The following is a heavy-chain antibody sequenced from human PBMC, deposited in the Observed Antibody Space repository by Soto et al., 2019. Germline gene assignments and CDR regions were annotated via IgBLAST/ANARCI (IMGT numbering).Heavy chain of an antibody. V-gene: IGHV1-46*03. CDR2: INPSGGST. J-gene: IGHJ4*02. CDR1: GYTFTSYY. Sequence: QVQLVQSGAEVMQPGASVKVSCKASGYTFTSYYIQWVRQAPGQGLEWMGIINPSGGSTNYAQKFQRRVTMTRDKSTSTVYMELSSLRSEDTAIYYCSRGYPPRDQLGNLPGAFWGQGTLVTVSS. D-gene: IGHD1-1*01. CDR3: SRGYPPRDQLGNLPGAF.